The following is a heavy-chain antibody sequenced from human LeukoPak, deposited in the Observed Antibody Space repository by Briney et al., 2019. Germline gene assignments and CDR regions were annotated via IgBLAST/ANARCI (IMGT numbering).Heavy chain of an antibody. CDR2: ISYDGSNK. CDR3: ARVVVGEWELLSYFDY. D-gene: IGHD1-26*01. Sequence: GGSLRLSCAASGFTFSSYAIHWVRQAPGKGLEWVAVISYDGSNKYYADSVKGRFTISRDNSKNTLYLQMNSLRAEDTAVYYCARVVVGEWELLSYFDYWGQGTLVTVSS. J-gene: IGHJ4*02. CDR1: GFTFSSYA. V-gene: IGHV3-30-3*01.